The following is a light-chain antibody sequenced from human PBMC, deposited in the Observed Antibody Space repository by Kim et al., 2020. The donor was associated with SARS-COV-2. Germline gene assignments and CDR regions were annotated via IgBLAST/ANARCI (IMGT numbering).Light chain of an antibody. J-gene: IGLJ3*02. CDR3: QVWDSGSNHWV. CDR2: YDS. Sequence: APGKTDSITCGGKNIGSKSVHGYQQKPGQAPVLVIHYDSDRPSGIPERFSGAKSGSTATLTISRVEAGDEADYYCQVWDSGSNHWVFGGGTQLTVL. V-gene: IGLV3-21*04. CDR1: NIGSKS.